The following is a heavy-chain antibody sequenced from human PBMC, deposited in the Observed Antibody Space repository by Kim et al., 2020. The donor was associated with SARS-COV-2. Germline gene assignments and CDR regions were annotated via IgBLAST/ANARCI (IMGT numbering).Heavy chain of an antibody. CDR3: APSSITGTTINWFDP. CDR2: FDPEDGET. J-gene: IGHJ5*02. Sequence: ASVKVSCKVSGYTLTELSMHWVRQAPGKGLEWMGGFDPEDGETIYAQKFQGRVTMTEDTSTDTAYMELSSLRSEDTAVYYCAPSSITGTTINWFDPWGQGTLVTVSS. D-gene: IGHD1-7*01. V-gene: IGHV1-24*01. CDR1: GYTLTELS.